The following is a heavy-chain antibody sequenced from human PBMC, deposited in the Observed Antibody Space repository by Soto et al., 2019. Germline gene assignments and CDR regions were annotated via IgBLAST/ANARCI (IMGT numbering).Heavy chain of an antibody. CDR3: ARDRVWGDILTGLENYYYYGMDV. V-gene: IGHV4-4*02. CDR2: IYHSGST. D-gene: IGHD3-9*01. J-gene: IGHJ6*02. Sequence: SETLSLTCAVSGGSISSSNWWSWVRQPPGKGLEWIGEIYHSGSTNYNPPLKSRVTISVDKSKNQFSLKLSSVTAADTAVYYCARDRVWGDILTGLENYYYYGMDVWGQGTTVTVSS. CDR1: GGSISSSNW.